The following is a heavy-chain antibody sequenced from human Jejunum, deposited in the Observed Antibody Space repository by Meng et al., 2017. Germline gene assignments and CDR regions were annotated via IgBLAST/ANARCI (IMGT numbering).Heavy chain of an antibody. J-gene: IGHJ4*02. CDR3: ARAIRERYFDS. CDR2: VWPSGAT. D-gene: IGHD1-14*01. Sequence: QVRLQGSGPGLVKPSGTLPLPCAVSGVSTTAPFYWTWIRQAPGKGLEWIGEVWPSGATYYNPSLSSRITISIDTSNNQFSLEVAFLTAADTAVYYCARAIRERYFDSWGQGTLVTVPS. V-gene: IGHV4-4*02. CDR1: GVSTTAPFY.